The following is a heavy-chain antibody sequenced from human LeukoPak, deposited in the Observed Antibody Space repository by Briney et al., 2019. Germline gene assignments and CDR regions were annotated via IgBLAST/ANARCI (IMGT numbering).Heavy chain of an antibody. CDR2: ISDSGSTT. J-gene: IGHJ3*02. D-gene: IGHD6-13*01. Sequence: PGGSLRLSCAASGFTVSSNYMNWVRQAPGKGLEWISYISDSGSTTYYADSVKGRFSISRDNAKNSLYLQMNSLRAEDTAVYYCARIGYSNWGDALDIWGQGTMVTASS. V-gene: IGHV3-48*03. CDR3: ARIGYSNWGDALDI. CDR1: GFTVSSNY.